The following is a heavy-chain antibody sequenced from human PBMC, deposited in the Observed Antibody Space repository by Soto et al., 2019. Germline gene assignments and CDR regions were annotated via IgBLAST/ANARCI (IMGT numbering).Heavy chain of an antibody. D-gene: IGHD3-10*01. CDR2: INPNSGGT. CDR3: ARDLPVYYYGSGSYGRD. Sequence: ASVKVSCKASGYTFTGYYMHWVRQAPGQGLEWMGWINPNSGGTNYAQKFQGRVTMTRDTSISTAYMELSRLRSDDTAVYYCARDLPVYYYGSGSYGRDWGQGTLVTVS. CDR1: GYTFTGYY. J-gene: IGHJ4*02. V-gene: IGHV1-2*02.